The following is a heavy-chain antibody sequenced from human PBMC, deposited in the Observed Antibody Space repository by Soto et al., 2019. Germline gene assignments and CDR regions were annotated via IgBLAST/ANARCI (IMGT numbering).Heavy chain of an antibody. V-gene: IGHV4-34*01. CDR3: ARGRGYVYGSNFYGLDV. J-gene: IGHJ6*02. D-gene: IGHD6-25*01. Sequence: SETLYLTCGVYRGSFSGFYWSWVRQTPGGGLEWIGEINHSGTTNYNPSFQNRVTISVDKSTNNFSLKMTSVTAADAAVYYCARGRGYVYGSNFYGLDVWGQGTTVTV. CDR2: INHSGTT. CDR1: RGSFSGFY.